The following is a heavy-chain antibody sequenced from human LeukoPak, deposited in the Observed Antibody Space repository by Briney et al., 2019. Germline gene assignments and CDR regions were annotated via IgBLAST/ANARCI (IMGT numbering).Heavy chain of an antibody. CDR3: ARDSLWFGELFKN. CDR1: GFTFSSYS. D-gene: IGHD3-10*01. Sequence: GGSLRLSCAASGFTFSSYSMNWVRQAPGKGLEWVSSISSSSSYIYYADSVKGRFTISRDNAKNSLYLQMNSLRAEDTAVYYCARDSLWFGELFKNWGQGTLVTVSS. CDR2: ISSSSSYI. V-gene: IGHV3-21*01. J-gene: IGHJ4*02.